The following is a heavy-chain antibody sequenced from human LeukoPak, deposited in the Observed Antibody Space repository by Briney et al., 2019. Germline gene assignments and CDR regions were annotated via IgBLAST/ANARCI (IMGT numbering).Heavy chain of an antibody. V-gene: IGHV4-39*07. D-gene: IGHD6-13*01. CDR1: GASISGSGYY. CDR2: IYYTGNT. J-gene: IGHJ4*02. Sequence: PSETLSLTCAVSGASISGSGYYLGWIRQPPGKGLEWIGNIYYTGNTYYNASLQSRVTISIDTSKNQFSLKLSFVTAADTAVYYCARAGFGLAPHRGTPFDYWGQGTLVTVSS. CDR3: ARAGFGLAPHRGTPFDY.